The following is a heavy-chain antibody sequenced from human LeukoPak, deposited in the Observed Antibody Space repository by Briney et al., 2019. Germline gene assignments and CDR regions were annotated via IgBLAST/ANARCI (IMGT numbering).Heavy chain of an antibody. Sequence: SETLSLTCTVSGGTISSGDYYWSWLRQPPGKDLVGIGYIYYSGSTYYNTFLKSRVTISVGTSKNQFSLKLSSVTAADTAVYYCSRERGGATWFDYWGQGTLVTASS. CDR2: IYYSGST. D-gene: IGHD1-26*01. V-gene: IGHV4-30-4*08. CDR3: SRERGGATWFDY. J-gene: IGHJ4*02. CDR1: GGTISSGDYY.